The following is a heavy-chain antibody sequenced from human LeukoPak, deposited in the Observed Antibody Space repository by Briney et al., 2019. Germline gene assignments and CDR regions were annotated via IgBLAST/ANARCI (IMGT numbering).Heavy chain of an antibody. CDR3: ARDRPALGYCSGGSCYSDYYYYGMDV. Sequence: GGSLRLSCAASGFTFSSYAMHWVRQAPGKGLEWVAVISCDGSNKYYADSVKGRFTISRDNSKNTLYLQMNSLRAEDTAVYYCARDRPALGYCSGGSCYSDYYYYGMDVWGQGTTVTVSS. J-gene: IGHJ6*02. CDR2: ISCDGSNK. D-gene: IGHD2-15*01. V-gene: IGHV3-30-3*01. CDR1: GFTFSSYA.